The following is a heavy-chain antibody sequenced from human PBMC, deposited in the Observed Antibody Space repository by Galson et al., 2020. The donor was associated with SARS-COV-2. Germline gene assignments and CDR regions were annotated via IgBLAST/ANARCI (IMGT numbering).Heavy chain of an antibody. CDR1: GFTFSNYA. CDR2: IGGSGGST. CDR3: AKRDVSSGYPYYFDY. Sequence: GGSLRLSCAASGFTFSNYAMSWVRQAPGKGLEWVSAIGGSGGSTYYADSVKGRFTISRDNSKNTLYLQMNSLRAEDTAVYYCAKRDVSSGYPYYFDYWGQGTLVTVSS. J-gene: IGHJ4*02. V-gene: IGHV3-23*01. D-gene: IGHD3-22*01.